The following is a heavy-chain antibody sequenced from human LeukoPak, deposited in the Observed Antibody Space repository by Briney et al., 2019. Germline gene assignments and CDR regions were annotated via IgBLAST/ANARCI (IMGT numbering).Heavy chain of an antibody. V-gene: IGHV1-2*02. Sequence: ASVNVSRKSSGYTFTAYYMHWVRLAPGQGLEWMGWITPNSGGTKYAQRFQGRVTMTRDTSISTAYMELSGLRSDDTAVYYCARGFRLSAIEDWFDPWGQGTLVTVSS. CDR1: GYTFTAYY. CDR2: ITPNSGGT. D-gene: IGHD2-2*02. J-gene: IGHJ5*02. CDR3: ARGFRLSAIEDWFDP.